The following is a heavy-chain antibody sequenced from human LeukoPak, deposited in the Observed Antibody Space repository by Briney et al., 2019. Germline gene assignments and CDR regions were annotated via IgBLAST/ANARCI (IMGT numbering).Heavy chain of an antibody. CDR3: ARVPPWDGGDY. D-gene: IGHD4-23*01. CDR1: GGTIGSINYY. Sequence: SETLSLTCTVSGGTIGSINYYWAWIRQPPGKGLEWIGTIYYSGSTYYNPSLKSRVTISVDTSKNQFSLKLSSVTAADTAVYYCARVPPWDGGDYWGQGTLVTVSS. V-gene: IGHV4-39*07. J-gene: IGHJ4*02. CDR2: IYYSGST.